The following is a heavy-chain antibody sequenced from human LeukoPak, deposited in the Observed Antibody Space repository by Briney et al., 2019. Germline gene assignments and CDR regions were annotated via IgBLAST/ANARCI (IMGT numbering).Heavy chain of an antibody. V-gene: IGHV3-33*01. D-gene: IGHD2-15*01. CDR2: ILYNGSNK. CDR1: GFTFSSSG. CDR3: ARAGGYCSGGSCYRGYSWFDP. Sequence: PGGSLRLSCAASGFTFSSSGMHWVPQAPGKGLEWVAVILYNGSNKYYADSVKGRFTISRDNSKNTLYLQMNSLRVEDTAVYYCARAGGYCSGGSCYRGYSWFDPWGQGTLVTVSS. J-gene: IGHJ5*02.